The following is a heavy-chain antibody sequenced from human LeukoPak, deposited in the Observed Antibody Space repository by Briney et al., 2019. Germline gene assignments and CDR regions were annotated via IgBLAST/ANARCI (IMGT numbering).Heavy chain of an antibody. CDR3: ARIVSRSGSEDY. D-gene: IGHD1-26*01. CDR2: FDPEDGET. V-gene: IGHV1-24*01. Sequence: ASVKVSCKVSGYTLTELSMHWVRQAPGKGLEWMGGFDPEDGETIYAQKFQGRVTMAEDTSTDTAYMELSSLRSEDTAVYYCARIVSRSGSEDYWGQGTLVTVSS. CDR1: GYTLTELS. J-gene: IGHJ4*02.